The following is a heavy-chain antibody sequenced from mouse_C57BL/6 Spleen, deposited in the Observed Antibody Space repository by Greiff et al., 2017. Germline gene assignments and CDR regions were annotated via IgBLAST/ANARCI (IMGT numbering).Heavy chain of an antibody. V-gene: IGHV6-6*01. D-gene: IGHD2-4*01. Sequence: EVKLVESGGGLVQPGGSMKLSCAASGFTFSDAWMDWVRQSPEKGLEWVAEIRNKANNHATYYAESVKGRFTISSDDSKSSVYLQMNSLRAEDTGIYYCTRRLRPYYYAMDYWGQGTSVTVSS. CDR1: GFTFSDAW. J-gene: IGHJ4*01. CDR2: IRNKANNHAT. CDR3: TRRLRPYYYAMDY.